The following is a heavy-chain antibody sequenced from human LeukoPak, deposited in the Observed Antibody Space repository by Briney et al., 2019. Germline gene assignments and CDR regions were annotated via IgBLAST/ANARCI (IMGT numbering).Heavy chain of an antibody. CDR3: TRPYSSGYY. D-gene: IGHD6-19*01. CDR1: GFTFSGSA. Sequence: GGSLRLSCAASGFTFSGSAMHWVRQAPGKGLEWVGRIRSKANSYATAYAASVKGRFTISRDDSKNTAYLQMNSLKIEDTAVYYCTRPYSSGYYWGQGTLVTVSS. V-gene: IGHV3-73*01. J-gene: IGHJ4*02. CDR2: IRSKANSYAT.